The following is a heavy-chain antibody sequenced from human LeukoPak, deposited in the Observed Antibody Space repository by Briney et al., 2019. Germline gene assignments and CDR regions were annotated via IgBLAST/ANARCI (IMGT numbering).Heavy chain of an antibody. J-gene: IGHJ6*03. V-gene: IGHV3-30*02. CDR2: IRYDGSNK. CDR1: GFTVSSNY. Sequence: GGSLRLSCAASGFTVSSNYMSWVRQAPGKGLEWVAFIRYDGSNKYYADSVKGRFTISRDNSKNTLYLQMNSLRAEDTAVYYCAKDVAELYYYYYMDVWGKGTTVTVSS. CDR3: AKDVAELYYYYYMDV. D-gene: IGHD1-7*01.